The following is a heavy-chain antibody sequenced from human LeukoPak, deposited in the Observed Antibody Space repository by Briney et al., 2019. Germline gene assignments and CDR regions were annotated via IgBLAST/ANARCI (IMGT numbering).Heavy chain of an antibody. CDR2: IWYDGSNK. V-gene: IGHV3-33*06. J-gene: IGHJ4*02. CDR3: AKNMGPCSYALDY. D-gene: IGHD5-18*01. CDR1: GFTFSSYG. Sequence: GGSLRLSCAASGFTFSSYGMHWVRQAPGKGLEWVAVIWYDGSNKYYADSVKGRFTISRDNSKNTLYLQMNSLRAEDTAVYYCAKNMGPCSYALDYWGQGTLVTVSS.